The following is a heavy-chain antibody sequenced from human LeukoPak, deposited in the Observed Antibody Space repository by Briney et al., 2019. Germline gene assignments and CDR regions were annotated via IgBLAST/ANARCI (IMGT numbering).Heavy chain of an antibody. CDR2: ISSSNHAI. D-gene: IGHD2-8*02. V-gene: IGHV3-48*04. CDR3: ARDLVGAFDY. CDR1: GFIFSSYS. J-gene: IGHJ4*02. Sequence: GGSLRLSCAASGFIFSSYSVSWVRQAPGKGLEWLSYISSSNHAIYYADSVKGRFTISRDNAKNSLYLQMNSLRAEDTAVYYCARDLVGAFDYWGQGTLVTVSS.